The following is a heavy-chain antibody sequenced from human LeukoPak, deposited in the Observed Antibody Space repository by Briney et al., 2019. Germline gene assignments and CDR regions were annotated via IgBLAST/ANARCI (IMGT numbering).Heavy chain of an antibody. J-gene: IGHJ5*02. V-gene: IGHV1-8*03. Sequence: ASVKVSCKASGYTFTSYDINWVRQATGQGLEWMGWMNPNSGNTGYAQKFQGRVTITRNTSISTAYMELSSLRSEDTAVYYCARDLGLDGWLWLEGWFDPWGQGTLVTVSS. CDR3: ARDLGLDGWLWLEGWFDP. CDR2: MNPNSGNT. CDR1: GYTFTSYD. D-gene: IGHD6-19*01.